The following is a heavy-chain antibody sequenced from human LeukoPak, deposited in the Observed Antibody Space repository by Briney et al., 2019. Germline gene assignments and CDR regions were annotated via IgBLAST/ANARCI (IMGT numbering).Heavy chain of an antibody. V-gene: IGHV3-7*02. CDR3: ARLTGYTYGMDV. J-gene: IGHJ6*02. CDR1: GFTFSSYW. D-gene: IGHD5-24*01. CDR2: IKEDGSEK. Sequence: GGSLRLSCAASGFTFSSYWTSWVRQAPGKGLEWVANIKEDGSEKYYVDSVKGRFTISRDNAKNSLYLQMNSLRAEDTAVYYCARLTGYTYGMDVWGQGTTVTVSS.